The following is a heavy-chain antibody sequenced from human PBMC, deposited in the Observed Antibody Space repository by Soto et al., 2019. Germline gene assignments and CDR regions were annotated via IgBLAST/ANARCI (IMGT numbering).Heavy chain of an antibody. D-gene: IGHD2-2*01. CDR1: GLTVSSNY. V-gene: IGHV3-66*01. CDR2: MYSGGST. CDR3: ARDSSLHQPLFYGMDV. Sequence: EVQLVESGGGLVQPGGSLRLSCAASGLTVSSNYMSWVRQAPGKGLEWVSVMYSGGSTYYADSVKGRFIICRDNYKNTLYLQMDSLRVADTAVYYCARDSSLHQPLFYGMDVWGQGTTVTVSS. J-gene: IGHJ6*02.